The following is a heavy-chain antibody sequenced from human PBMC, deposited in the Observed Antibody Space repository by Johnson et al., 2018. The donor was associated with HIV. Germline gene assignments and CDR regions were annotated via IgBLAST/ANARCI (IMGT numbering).Heavy chain of an antibody. D-gene: IGHD3-10*01. CDR2: IYSGGST. CDR1: GFIFSSYD. J-gene: IGHJ3*02. Sequence: MLLVESGGGLVQPGGSLRLSCAASGFIFSSYDMHWVRQAPGKGLEWVSVIYSGGSTYYADSVKGRFTISRDDSKNTAFLQMNSLKTEDTAVYYCTDGESFFDIWGQGTMVTVSS. V-gene: IGHV3-66*01. CDR3: TDGESFFDI.